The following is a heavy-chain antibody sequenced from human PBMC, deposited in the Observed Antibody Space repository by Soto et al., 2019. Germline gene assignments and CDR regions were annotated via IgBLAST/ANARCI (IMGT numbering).Heavy chain of an antibody. CDR2: ISAYNGNT. D-gene: IGHD3-10*01. CDR3: ARDGIKYYYGSGSYYTPPGYFDY. J-gene: IGHJ4*02. CDR1: GYTFTSYG. Sequence: ASVKVSCKASGYTFTSYGISWVRQAPGQGLEWMGWISAYNGNTNYAQKLQGRVTMTRDTSTSTAYMELRSLRSEDTAVYYCARDGIKYYYGSGSYYTPPGYFDYWGQGTLVTVSS. V-gene: IGHV1-18*01.